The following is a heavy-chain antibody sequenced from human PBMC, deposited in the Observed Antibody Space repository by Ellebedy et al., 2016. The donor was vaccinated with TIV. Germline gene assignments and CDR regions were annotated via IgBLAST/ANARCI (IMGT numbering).Heavy chain of an antibody. CDR3: AKDRIAVEKCYFDY. Sequence: GGSLRLXXAASGFTFSSYAMSWVRQAPGKGLEWVSAISGSGGSTYYADSVKGRFTISRDNSKNTLYLQMNSLRAEDTDVYYCAKDRIAVEKCYFDYWGQGTLVTVSS. D-gene: IGHD6-19*01. V-gene: IGHV3-23*01. CDR1: GFTFSSYA. CDR2: ISGSGGST. J-gene: IGHJ4*02.